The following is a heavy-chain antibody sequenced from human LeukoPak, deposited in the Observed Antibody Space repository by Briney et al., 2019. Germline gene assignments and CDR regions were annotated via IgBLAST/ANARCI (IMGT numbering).Heavy chain of an antibody. J-gene: IGHJ4*02. CDR3: AREPTAMIL. Sequence: PGGSLRLSCAASGFTFSSYWMSWVRQTPGKGLEWVSSISSSSTYIYYADSVKGRFTISRDNAKNSLYLQMNSLRAEDTAVYYCAREPTAMILWGQGTLVTVSS. V-gene: IGHV3-21*01. D-gene: IGHD5-18*01. CDR2: ISSSSTYI. CDR1: GFTFSSYW.